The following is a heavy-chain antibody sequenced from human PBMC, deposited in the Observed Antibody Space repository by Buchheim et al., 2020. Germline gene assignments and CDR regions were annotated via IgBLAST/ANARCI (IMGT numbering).Heavy chain of an antibody. CDR3: ARDLEAVAGLDYYYYGMDV. CDR2: ISYDGSNK. CDR1: GFTFSSYA. V-gene: IGHV3-30-3*01. Sequence: QVQLVESGGGVVQPGRSLRLSCAASGFTFSSYAMHWVRQAPGKGLEWVAVISYDGSNKYYADSVKGRFTISRDNSKNTLYLQMNSLRAEDTAVYYCARDLEAVAGLDYYYYGMDVWGQGTT. D-gene: IGHD6-19*01. J-gene: IGHJ6*02.